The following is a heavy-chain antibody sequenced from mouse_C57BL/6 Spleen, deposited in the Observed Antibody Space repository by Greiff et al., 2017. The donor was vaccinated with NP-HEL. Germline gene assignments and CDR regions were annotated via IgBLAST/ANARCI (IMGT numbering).Heavy chain of an antibody. CDR2: IYPGDGDT. V-gene: IGHV1-82*01. CDR1: GYAFSSSW. J-gene: IGHJ2*01. Sequence: VQLKESGPELVKPGASVKISCKASGYAFSSSWMNWVKQRPGKGLEWIGRIYPGDGDTNYNGKFKGKATLAADKSSSTAYMQLSILTSEDSAVYFCAKAQVYYFDYWGQGTTLTVSS. CDR3: AKAQVYYFDY. D-gene: IGHD3-2*02.